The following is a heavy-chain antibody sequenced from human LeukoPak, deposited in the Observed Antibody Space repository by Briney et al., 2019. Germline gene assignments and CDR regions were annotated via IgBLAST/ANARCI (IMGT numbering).Heavy chain of an antibody. D-gene: IGHD6-19*01. J-gene: IGHJ4*02. Sequence: PGGSLRLSCAASGFTFSTYAMSWVRQAPGKGLERVSLISTKSFSTNYADSVKGRFTISRDDSKDMLYLQMNSLTAEDSAVYYCARSGGPNYFDSWGQGALVSVSS. V-gene: IGHV3-23*01. CDR3: ARSGGPNYFDS. CDR1: GFTFSTYA. CDR2: ISTKSFST.